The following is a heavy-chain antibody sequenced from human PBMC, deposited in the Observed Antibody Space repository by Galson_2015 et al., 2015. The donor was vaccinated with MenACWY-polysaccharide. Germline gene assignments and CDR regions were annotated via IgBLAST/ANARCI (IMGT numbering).Heavy chain of an antibody. CDR1: GRTFSSYT. Sequence: SVKVSCKASGRTFSSYTISWVRQAPGQGLEWMGRIIPILGIANYAQKFQGRVTITADKSTSTAYMELSSLRSEDTAVYYCASPLVRYCSGGSCYLPPYYGMDVWGQGTTVTVSS. CDR2: IIPILGIA. D-gene: IGHD2-15*01. J-gene: IGHJ6*02. V-gene: IGHV1-69*02. CDR3: ASPLVRYCSGGSCYLPPYYGMDV.